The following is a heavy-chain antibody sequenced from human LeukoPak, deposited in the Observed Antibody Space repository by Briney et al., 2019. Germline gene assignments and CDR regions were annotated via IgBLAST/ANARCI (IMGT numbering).Heavy chain of an antibody. D-gene: IGHD3-22*01. CDR1: GGTFSSNA. V-gene: IGHV1-69*05. CDR2: IIPIFGTA. CDR3: ARHRDYYDSSGYYQGAFDY. Sequence: LVKVSCKXSGGTFSSNAISWVRQAPRQGLEWMGGIIPIFGTANYAQKFQGRVTITTDESTSTAYMELSSLRSEDTAVYYCARHRDYYDSSGYYQGAFDYWGQGTLVTVSS. J-gene: IGHJ4*02.